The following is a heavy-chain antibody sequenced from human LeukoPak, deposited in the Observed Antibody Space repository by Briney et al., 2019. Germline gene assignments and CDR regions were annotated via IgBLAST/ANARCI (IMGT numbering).Heavy chain of an antibody. D-gene: IGHD3-10*01. CDR2: IYYSGST. CDR1: GGSISSSSYY. CDR3: ARACRFGAFDI. J-gene: IGHJ3*02. Sequence: SETLSLTCTVSGGSISSSSYYWGWIRQPPGKGLEWIGSIYYSGSTYYNPSLKSRVTISVDTSKNQFSLKLSSVTAADTAVYYCARACRFGAFDIWGQGTMVTVSS. V-gene: IGHV4-39*01.